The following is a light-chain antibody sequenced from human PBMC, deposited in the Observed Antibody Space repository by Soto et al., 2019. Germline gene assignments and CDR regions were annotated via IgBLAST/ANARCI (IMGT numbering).Light chain of an antibody. CDR2: EVS. CDR1: NSDVGGYNY. CDR3: SSYTSISTLYV. J-gene: IGLJ1*01. Sequence: QSALTQPASVSGSPGQSITISCTGTNSDVGGYNYVSWYQQHPGKAPELMIYEVSHRPSGVSNRFSSSKSDSTASLTISGLQAEDEADYYCSSYTSISTLYVFGTGTKGTVL. V-gene: IGLV2-14*01.